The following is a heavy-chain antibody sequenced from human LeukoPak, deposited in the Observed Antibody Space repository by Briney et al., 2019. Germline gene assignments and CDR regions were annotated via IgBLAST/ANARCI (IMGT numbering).Heavy chain of an antibody. J-gene: IGHJ4*02. CDR1: GFTVSCNY. CDR3: ARGGNPSDYDFWSGYLTPSNYFDY. V-gene: IGHV3-53*01. D-gene: IGHD3-3*01. Sequence: PGGSLRLSCAASGFTVSCNYMSWVRQAPGKGLEWVSVIYSGGSTYYADSVKGRFTISRDNSKNTLYLQMNSLRAEDTAVYYCARGGNPSDYDFWSGYLTPSNYFDYWGQGTLVTVSS. CDR2: IYSGGST.